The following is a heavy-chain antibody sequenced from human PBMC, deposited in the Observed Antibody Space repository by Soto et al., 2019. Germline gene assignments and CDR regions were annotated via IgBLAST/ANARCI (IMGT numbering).Heavy chain of an antibody. CDR1: GLSLRTTGVG. V-gene: IGHV2-5*02. CDR2: LYWDDDK. D-gene: IGHD2-21*02. Sequence: QVTLKESGPTLVKPTQTLTLTCTVSGLSLRTTGVGVGWVRQPPGKALEWLALLYWDDDKRYSPSLRSRLTIAKDISEKPVVFTMTNIDTVDTATYYCVQSRCGGDCLEIYSSHAYNGLDVWGQGTTVTVSS. J-gene: IGHJ6*02. CDR3: VQSRCGGDCLEIYSSHAYNGLDV.